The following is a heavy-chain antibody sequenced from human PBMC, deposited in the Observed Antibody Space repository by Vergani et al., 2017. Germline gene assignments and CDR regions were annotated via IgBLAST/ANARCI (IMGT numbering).Heavy chain of an antibody. CDR2: ISGSGGST. CDR1: GFTFSSYA. V-gene: IGHV3-23*01. J-gene: IGHJ6*02. D-gene: IGHD3-22*01. Sequence: EVQLLESGGGLVQPGGSLRLSCAASGFTFSSYAMSWVRQAPGKGLEWVSAISGSGGSTYYADSVKGRFTISRENAKNSLYLQMNSLRAGDTAVYYCARALYDSSGYPPGYYGMDVWGQGTTVTVSS. CDR3: ARALYDSSGYPPGYYGMDV.